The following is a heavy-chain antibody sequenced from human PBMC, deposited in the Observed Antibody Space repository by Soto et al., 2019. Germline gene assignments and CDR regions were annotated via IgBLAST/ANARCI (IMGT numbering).Heavy chain of an antibody. V-gene: IGHV4-34*01. Sequence: QVQLQQWGAGLLKPSETLSLTCAVYGGSFSGYYWSWIRQPPGKGLEWIGEINHSGSTNYNPSLKSRVTISVDTSKNQFSLKLSSVTAADTAVYYCARGRGYSYRAYYYYGMDVWGQGTTVTVSS. D-gene: IGHD5-18*01. CDR1: GGSFSGYY. CDR2: INHSGST. J-gene: IGHJ6*02. CDR3: ARGRGYSYRAYYYYGMDV.